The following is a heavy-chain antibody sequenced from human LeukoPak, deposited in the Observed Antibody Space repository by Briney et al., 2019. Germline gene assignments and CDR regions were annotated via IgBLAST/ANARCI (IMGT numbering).Heavy chain of an antibody. Sequence: PGGSLRLSCAASGFTFSSYWMHWVRQAPGKGLVWVSRINSDGSSTSYADSVKGRFTISRDNAKNTLHLQMNSLRAEDTAVYYCAKVGGYSAIPYYFDYWGQGTLVTVSS. D-gene: IGHD5-12*01. CDR3: AKVGGYSAIPYYFDY. V-gene: IGHV3-74*01. CDR1: GFTFSSYW. J-gene: IGHJ4*02. CDR2: INSDGSST.